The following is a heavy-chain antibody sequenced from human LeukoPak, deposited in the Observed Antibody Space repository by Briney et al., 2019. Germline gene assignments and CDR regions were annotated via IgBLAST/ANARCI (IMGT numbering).Heavy chain of an antibody. CDR1: GYTFIGYY. V-gene: IGHV1-2*02. J-gene: IGHJ4*02. CDR3: ATAYGSGTDFYY. D-gene: IGHD3-10*01. CDR2: INPNSGGT. Sequence: GASVKVSCKASGYTFIGYYMHWVRQAAGHGLEWMGWINPNSGGTNYAQKFQGRVTMTRDTSISTAYMELSRLKSDDTAVYYCATAYGSGTDFYYWGQGTLVTVSS.